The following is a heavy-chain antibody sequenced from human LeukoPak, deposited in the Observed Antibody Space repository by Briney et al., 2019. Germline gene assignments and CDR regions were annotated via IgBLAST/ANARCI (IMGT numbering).Heavy chain of an antibody. V-gene: IGHV4-34*12. D-gene: IGHD6-19*01. CDR1: GGSFSGYY. J-gene: IGHJ4*02. CDR3: ARRFGWSSFHFDY. Sequence: SETLSLTCAVYGGSFSGYYWSWIRQPPGKGLEWIGDIFYSGSTNYNPSLKSRLTISVDTSTNQFSLKLSSVTAADTAVYYCARRFGWSSFHFDYWGQGTLVTVSS. CDR2: IFYSGST.